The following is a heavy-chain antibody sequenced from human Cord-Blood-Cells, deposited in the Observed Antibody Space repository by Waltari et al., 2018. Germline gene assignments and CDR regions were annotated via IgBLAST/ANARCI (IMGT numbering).Heavy chain of an antibody. V-gene: IGHV3-48*02. CDR2: ISSSSSTI. D-gene: IGHD3-16*01. J-gene: IGHJ4*02. CDR3: ARVTRMHFDY. Sequence: VRQAPGKGLEWVSYISSSSSTIYYADSVKGRFTISRDNAKNSLYLQMNSLRDEDTAVYYCARVTRMHFDYWGQGTLVTVSS.